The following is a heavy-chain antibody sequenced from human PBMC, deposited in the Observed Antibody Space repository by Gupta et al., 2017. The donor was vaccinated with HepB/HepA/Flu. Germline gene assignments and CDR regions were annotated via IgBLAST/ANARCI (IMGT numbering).Heavy chain of an antibody. CDR3: AKETANDNFVTFDY. Sequence: ELQLLESVGGLVQPGGFLSLSCSASGFTFSNYAMSGVRQAPGKGLEWVSAVSSSGRSTYYIDCVKGRFTVTRDNTKNTLSLQVNSLRAEDTAVYYCAKETANDNFVTFDYWGQGALVTVSS. CDR1: GFTFSNYA. J-gene: IGHJ4*02. D-gene: IGHD2-21*02. V-gene: IGHV3-23*01. CDR2: VSSSGRST.